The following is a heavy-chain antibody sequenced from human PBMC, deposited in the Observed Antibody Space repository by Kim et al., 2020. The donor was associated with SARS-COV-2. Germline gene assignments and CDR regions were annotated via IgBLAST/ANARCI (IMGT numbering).Heavy chain of an antibody. J-gene: IGHJ4*02. CDR1: GFTFSDYS. V-gene: IGHV3-48*02. CDR3: AWGGYSYGNYLDF. D-gene: IGHD5-18*01. CDR2: ISSSSSTI. Sequence: GGSLRLSCAASGFTFSDYSMNWVRQAPGKGLEWVSYISSSSSTIHYADSVKGRFTISRDNAKNSLYLQMNSLRDEDTAVYYCAWGGYSYGNYLDFWGLGTLVTVSS.